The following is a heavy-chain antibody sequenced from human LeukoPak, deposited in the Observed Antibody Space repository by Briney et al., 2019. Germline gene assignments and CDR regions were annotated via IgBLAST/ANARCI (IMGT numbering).Heavy chain of an antibody. CDR2: IYYSGST. Sequence: SETLSLTCTVSGGSISSSGYNWSWIPQHPGLGLEWIGYIYYSGSTYYNPSPKSRVTIAVYTSKNQFSLKLSSVNAADTAVYYCVRDSLREVVNGGYAFDIWGQGTMVTVSS. CDR1: GGSISSSGYN. CDR3: VRDSLREVVNGGYAFDI. J-gene: IGHJ3*02. D-gene: IGHD3-22*01. V-gene: IGHV4-31*03.